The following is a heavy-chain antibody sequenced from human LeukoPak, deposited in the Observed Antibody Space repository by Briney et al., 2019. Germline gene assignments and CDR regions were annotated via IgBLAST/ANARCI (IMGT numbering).Heavy chain of an antibody. CDR3: ARVHGYCSSTSCPYYHYYYMDV. J-gene: IGHJ6*03. D-gene: IGHD2-2*03. CDR2: ISYDGSNK. CDR1: GFTFSSYA. Sequence: GGSLRLSCAASGFTFSSYAMHWVRQAPGKGLEWVAVISYDGSNKYYADSVKGRFTISRDNSKNTLYLQMNSLRAEDTAVYYCARVHGYCSSTSCPYYHYYYMDVWGKGTTVTVSS. V-gene: IGHV3-30*01.